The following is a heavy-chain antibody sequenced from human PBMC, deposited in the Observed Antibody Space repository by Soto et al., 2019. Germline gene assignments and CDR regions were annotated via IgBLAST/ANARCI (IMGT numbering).Heavy chain of an antibody. CDR3: ERSPERVLRLLEWLYYDLYFYS. J-gene: IGHJ4*02. Sequence: QVQLVQSGAEVKKPGASVKVCCKASGYTFTGYYMHWVRQAPGQGLEWMGWINPNIGGTNYAQKFQGRVGMTMDTSISAVYIELSGLRSDDTVVYYCERSPERVLRLLEWLYYDLYFYSWGQGTLFTVSS. V-gene: IGHV1-2*02. CDR1: GYTFTGYY. CDR2: INPNIGGT. D-gene: IGHD3-3*01.